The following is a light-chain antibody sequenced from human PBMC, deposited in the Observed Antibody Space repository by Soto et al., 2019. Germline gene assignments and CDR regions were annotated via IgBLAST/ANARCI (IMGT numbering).Light chain of an antibody. CDR3: SSYTSNNTRV. Sequence: QSVLTQPASVSGSPGQSITISCTGTSSDVGGYNYVSWYQQHPGKAPKLMIYEVSNRPSGVSNRFSGSKSGNTASLTISGLQPEDDGDYYCSSYTSNNTRVFGTGTKVTVL. J-gene: IGLJ1*01. CDR2: EVS. V-gene: IGLV2-14*01. CDR1: SSDVGGYNY.